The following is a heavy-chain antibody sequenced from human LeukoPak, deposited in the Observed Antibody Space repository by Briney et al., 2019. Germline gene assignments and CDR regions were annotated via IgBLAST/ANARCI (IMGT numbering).Heavy chain of an antibody. CDR1: GFTFSSYS. J-gene: IGHJ6*03. V-gene: IGHV3-48*04. CDR3: ARESPSGWYLGYYYYMDV. Sequence: GGSLRLSCAASGFTFSSYSMNWVRQAPGKGLEWVSYISSSSSTIYYADSVKGRFTISRDNAKNSLNLQMNSLRAEDTAVYYCARESPSGWYLGYYYYMDVWGKGTTVTVSS. CDR2: ISSSSSTI. D-gene: IGHD6-19*01.